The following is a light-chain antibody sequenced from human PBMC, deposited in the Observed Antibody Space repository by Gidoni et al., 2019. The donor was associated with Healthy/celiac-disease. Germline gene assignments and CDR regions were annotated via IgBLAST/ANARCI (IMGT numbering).Light chain of an antibody. CDR2: GAS. J-gene: IGKJ2*01. V-gene: IGKV3-20*01. CDR1: QSVSSSC. CDR3: QQYGSSPYT. Sequence: EIVLTQSPGTLSLSPGERATLSCRASQSVSSSCLAWYQQKPGQAPRLLIYGASSRATGIPDRFSGSGSGTDFTLTISRLEPEDFAVYYCQQYGSSPYTFXQXTKLEIK.